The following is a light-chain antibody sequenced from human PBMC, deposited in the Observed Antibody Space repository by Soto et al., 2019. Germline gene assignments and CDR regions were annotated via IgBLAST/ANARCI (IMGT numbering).Light chain of an antibody. J-gene: IGLJ1*01. V-gene: IGLV1-40*01. CDR1: SSNIGAGYD. CDR2: GNS. CDR3: QSYDSSLSGV. Sequence: QAVLTQPPSVSGAPGQRVTISCTGSSSNIGAGYDVHWYQQLPGTAPKLLIYGNSNRPSGVPDRFSGSKSGTSASLAITGLQAEDEADYYCQSYDSSLSGVFGTGTK.